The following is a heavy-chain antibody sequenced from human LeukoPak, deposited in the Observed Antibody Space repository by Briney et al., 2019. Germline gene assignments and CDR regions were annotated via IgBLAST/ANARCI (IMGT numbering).Heavy chain of an antibody. V-gene: IGHV4-59*01. CDR1: GGSISSYY. CDR3: ARRLRGYSGYDYYYYMDV. D-gene: IGHD5-12*01. J-gene: IGHJ6*03. CDR2: IYYSGST. Sequence: SETLSLTCTVSGGSISSYYWSWIRQPPGKRLEWIGYIYYSGSTNYNPSLKSRVTISVDTSKNQFSLKLSSVTAADTAVYYCARRLRGYSGYDYYYYMDVWGKGTTVTVSS.